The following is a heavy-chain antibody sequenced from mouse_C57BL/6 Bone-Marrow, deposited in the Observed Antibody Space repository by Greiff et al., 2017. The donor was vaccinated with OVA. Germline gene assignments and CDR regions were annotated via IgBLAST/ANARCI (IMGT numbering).Heavy chain of an antibody. CDR3: ARDPVITTVVEGYYYAMDY. Sequence: EVLLLESGAGLVQPGGSLSLSCAASGFTFTDYYMSWVRQPPGKALEWLGFIRHKANGYTTEYSVSVKGRFTISRDHSQSILYLKKNALRAEDSATYYCARDPVITTVVEGYYYAMDYWGQGTSVTVSS. CDR2: IRHKANGYTT. CDR1: GFTFTDYY. J-gene: IGHJ4*01. D-gene: IGHD1-1*01. V-gene: IGHV7-3*01.